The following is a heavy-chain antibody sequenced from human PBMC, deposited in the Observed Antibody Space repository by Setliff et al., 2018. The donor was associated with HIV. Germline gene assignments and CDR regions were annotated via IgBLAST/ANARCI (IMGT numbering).Heavy chain of an antibody. D-gene: IGHD2-15*01. J-gene: IGHJ6*03. CDR1: GYIFNSYA. V-gene: IGHV7-4-1*02. CDR3: AREVVVAGVHYYNMDV. CDR2: ININTGNP. Sequence: ASVKVSCKASGYIFNSYAMNWVRQAPGEGLEWMGWININTGNPTYAQEFTGRFVFSVDTSVSTAYLQISSLKAEDTAVYYCAREVVVAGVHYYNMDVWGKGTTVTVSS.